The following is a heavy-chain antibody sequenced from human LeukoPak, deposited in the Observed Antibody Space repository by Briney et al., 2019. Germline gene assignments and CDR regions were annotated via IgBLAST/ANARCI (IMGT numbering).Heavy chain of an antibody. CDR3: ARWAGVITLVIDY. Sequence: GGSLRLSCAASGFTFSSYWMSWVRQAPGKGLEWVANIKQDGSEKYYVDSVKGRFTISRDNAKNSLYLQMNSLRAEDTAVYYCARWAGVITLVIDYWGQGTLVTVSS. J-gene: IGHJ4*02. V-gene: IGHV3-7*01. D-gene: IGHD3-10*01. CDR1: GFTFSSYW. CDR2: IKQDGSEK.